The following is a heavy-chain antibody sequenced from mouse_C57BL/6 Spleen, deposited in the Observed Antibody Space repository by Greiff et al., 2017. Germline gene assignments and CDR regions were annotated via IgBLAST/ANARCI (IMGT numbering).Heavy chain of an antibody. J-gene: IGHJ4*01. V-gene: IGHV1-55*01. CDR1: GYTFTSYW. CDR3: ARKGDYEDAMDY. D-gene: IGHD2-4*01. Sequence: VQLQQPGAELVKPGASVKMSCKASGYTFTSYWITWVKQRPGPGLEWIGDIYPGSGSTNYNEKFKSKATLTVDTSSSTAYMQLSSLTSEDSAVYYCARKGDYEDAMDYWGQGTSVTVSS. CDR2: IYPGSGST.